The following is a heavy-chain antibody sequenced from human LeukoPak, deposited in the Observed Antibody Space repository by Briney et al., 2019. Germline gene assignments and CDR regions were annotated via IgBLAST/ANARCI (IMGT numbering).Heavy chain of an antibody. D-gene: IGHD3-10*01. CDR1: GFTFSSYN. V-gene: IGHV3-21*01. CDR3: ARDRDYYYYMGV. CDR2: ISSSSTYI. Sequence: PGGSLRLSCTASGFTFSSYNMNWVRQAPGKGLEGVSSISSSSTYIYYADSVKGRFTISRDNAKNSLYLQMNSLRAEDTAVYYCARDRDYYYYMGVWGKGTTVTISS. J-gene: IGHJ6*03.